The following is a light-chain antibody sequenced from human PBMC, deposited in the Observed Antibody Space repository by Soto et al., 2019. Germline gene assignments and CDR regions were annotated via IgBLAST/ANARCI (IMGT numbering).Light chain of an antibody. CDR2: DTS. CDR3: LLSYNAARV. J-gene: IGLJ2*01. Sequence: QAVMTQDPSLTVSPGGTVTLTCGSSTGAVTSNHHPYWFQQKAGQAPRTLIYDTSNKHSWTPARFSGFLLGDKAALTLSGAQPEDEAQYYFLLSYNAARVFGGGTKLTVL. V-gene: IGLV7-46*01. CDR1: TGAVTSNHH.